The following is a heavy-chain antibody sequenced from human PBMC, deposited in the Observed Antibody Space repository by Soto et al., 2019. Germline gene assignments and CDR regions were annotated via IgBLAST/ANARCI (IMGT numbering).Heavy chain of an antibody. Sequence: EVQLVESGGGLVQPGGSLKLSCAASGFNFRDSAMHWVRQASGKGLEWVGSIRNKTNNYSTALKAAVKGRFTISRDDSKNMEYLKMNSRTLDDTPEYYCTSRRDWTAVDPLDYWGQGTLVTVSS. V-gene: IGHV3-73*02. CDR2: IRNKTNNYST. CDR3: TSRRDWTAVDPLDY. CDR1: GFNFRDSA. D-gene: IGHD5-18*01. J-gene: IGHJ4*02.